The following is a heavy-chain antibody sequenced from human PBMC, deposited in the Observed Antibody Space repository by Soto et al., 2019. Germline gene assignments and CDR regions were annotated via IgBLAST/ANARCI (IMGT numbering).Heavy chain of an antibody. J-gene: IGHJ4*02. D-gene: IGHD3-10*01. V-gene: IGHV6-1*01. CDR2: TYYRSTWHT. CDR1: GDSVSSNSAA. Sequence: SQTLSLTCAISGDSVSSNSAAWNWIRQSPSRGLEWLGRTYYRSTWHTDCAVSVKGRITVNPDSSRNQFSLQLNSVTPEDTAIYYCARSSGSLDYWGQGTLVTVSS. CDR3: ARSSGSLDY.